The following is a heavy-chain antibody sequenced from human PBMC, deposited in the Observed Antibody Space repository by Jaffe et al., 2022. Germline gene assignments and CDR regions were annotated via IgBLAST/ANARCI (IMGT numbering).Heavy chain of an antibody. CDR3: ARDSKYCTGGVCYDAFDI. J-gene: IGHJ3*02. D-gene: IGHD2-8*02. Sequence: EVQLVESGGGLVKPGGSLRLSCAASGFTFSSYSMNWVRQAPGKGLEWVSSISSSSSYIYYADSVKGRFTISRDNAKNSLYLQMNSLRAEDTAVYYCARDSKYCTGGVCYDAFDIWGQGTMVTVSS. CDR1: GFTFSSYS. V-gene: IGHV3-21*01. CDR2: ISSSSSYI.